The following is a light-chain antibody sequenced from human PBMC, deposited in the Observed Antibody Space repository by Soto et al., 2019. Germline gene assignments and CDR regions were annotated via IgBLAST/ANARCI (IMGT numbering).Light chain of an antibody. J-gene: IGLJ2*01. CDR2: DDD. Sequence: SYVLTQPPSVSAAPGQTARITRGGNNTGSKSAYWYKQKPRQAPVLVVYDDDARPSGIPERFSGSNSGKTATLTISKVEAGDEADYYCHVWDTSSDHVVFGGGTTLTVL. CDR1: NTGSKS. V-gene: IGLV3-21*02. CDR3: HVWDTSSDHVV.